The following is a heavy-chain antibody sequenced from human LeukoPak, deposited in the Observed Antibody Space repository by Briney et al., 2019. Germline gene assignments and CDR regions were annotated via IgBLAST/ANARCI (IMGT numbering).Heavy chain of an antibody. D-gene: IGHD3-9*01. Sequence: SETLSLTCAVYGGSFSGYYWSWIRQPPGKGLEWIGEINHSGSTNYNPSLKSRVTISVDTSKNQFSLKLSSVTAADTAVYYCARDREDFDWYPAAGNWFDPWGQETLVTVSS. CDR1: GGSFSGYY. CDR3: ARDREDFDWYPAAGNWFDP. J-gene: IGHJ5*02. CDR2: INHSGST. V-gene: IGHV4-34*01.